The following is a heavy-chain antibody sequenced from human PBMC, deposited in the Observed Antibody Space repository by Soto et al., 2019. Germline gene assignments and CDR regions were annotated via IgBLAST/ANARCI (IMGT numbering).Heavy chain of an antibody. D-gene: IGHD2-15*01. Sequence: EVQLVESGGGLVQPEGSLRLSCAASGFTFSSYWMHWVRQAPGKGLVWVSRINSDGSYTSYADSVTGRFTISRDNAKNTLYLQMNSLRAEDTAVYYCVRGGYCSGGTCYSSYYGMDVWGQGTTVTASS. CDR2: INSDGSYT. CDR1: GFTFSSYW. V-gene: IGHV3-74*01. CDR3: VRGGYCSGGTCYSSYYGMDV. J-gene: IGHJ6*02.